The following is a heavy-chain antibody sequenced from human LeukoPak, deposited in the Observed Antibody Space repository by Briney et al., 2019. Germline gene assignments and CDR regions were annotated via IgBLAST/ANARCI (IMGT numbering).Heavy chain of an antibody. CDR3: ARSGVSSGWYENWFDP. CDR2: ISAYNGNT. J-gene: IGHJ5*02. CDR1: GYTFTSYG. D-gene: IGHD6-19*01. V-gene: IGHV1-18*01. Sequence: ASVKVSCKASGYTFTSYGISWVRQAPGQGLEWMGWISAYNGNTNYAQKLQGRVTMTTDTSRSTAYMGLRSLRSDDTAVYYCARSGVSSGWYENWFDPWGQGTLVTVSS.